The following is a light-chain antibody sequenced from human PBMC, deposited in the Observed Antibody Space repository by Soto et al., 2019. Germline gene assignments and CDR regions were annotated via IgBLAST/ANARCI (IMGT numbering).Light chain of an antibody. V-gene: IGKV1-6*01. Sequence: AVQMTQSPSSLSASVGDRVTITCRAGQDIRNYLGWYQQKPGKAPKLLIYGASSLQSGVPSRFAGSGSGTDFTLTISSLQPEDSASYFCLQDHNYFWTFGQGTKVDIK. J-gene: IGKJ1*01. CDR1: QDIRNY. CDR3: LQDHNYFWT. CDR2: GAS.